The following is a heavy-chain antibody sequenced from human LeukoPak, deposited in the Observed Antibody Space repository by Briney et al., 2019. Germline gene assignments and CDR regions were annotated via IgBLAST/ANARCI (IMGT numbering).Heavy chain of an antibody. V-gene: IGHV4-59*01. D-gene: IGHD2-2*02. CDR3: ARGLCSNTRCYKEMATILPDY. CDR1: GGSISNYY. CDR2: ISYSGST. J-gene: IGHJ4*02. Sequence: SETLSLTCTVSGGSISNYYWNWIRQPPGKGLEWIAYISYSGSTIYNPSLKSRVTILIDTSKNHFSLKLSSVTAADTAVYYCARGLCSNTRCYKEMATILPDYWGQGALVTVSS.